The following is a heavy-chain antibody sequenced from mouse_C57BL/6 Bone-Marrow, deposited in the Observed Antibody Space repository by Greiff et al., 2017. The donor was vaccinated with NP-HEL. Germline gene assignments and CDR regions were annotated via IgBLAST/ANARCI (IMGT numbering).Heavy chain of an antibody. Sequence: EVQLVESGPGLVKPSQSLSLTCSVTGYSITSGYYWNWIRQFPGNKLEWMGYISYDGSNNYNPSLKNRISITRDTSKNQFFLKLNSVTTEDTATYYCARDGFLIPYYYDMDYWGQGTSVTVSS. V-gene: IGHV3-6*01. J-gene: IGHJ4*01. CDR1: GYSITSGYY. CDR3: ARDGFLIPYYYDMDY. CDR2: ISYDGSN.